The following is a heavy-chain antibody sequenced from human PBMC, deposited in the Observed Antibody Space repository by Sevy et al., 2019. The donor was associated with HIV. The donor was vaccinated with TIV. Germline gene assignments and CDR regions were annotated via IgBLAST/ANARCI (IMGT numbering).Heavy chain of an antibody. V-gene: IGHV4-4*07. Sequence: SETLSLTCTVSGGSISSYYWSWIRQAAGKGLEWIGRIYTSGSTNYNPSLKSRVTMSVDTSKNQFSLKLSSVTAADTAVYYCARDSSIFGVVNYYYGMDVWGQGTTVTVSS. CDR2: IYTSGST. D-gene: IGHD3-3*01. J-gene: IGHJ6*02. CDR3: ARDSSIFGVVNYYYGMDV. CDR1: GGSISSYY.